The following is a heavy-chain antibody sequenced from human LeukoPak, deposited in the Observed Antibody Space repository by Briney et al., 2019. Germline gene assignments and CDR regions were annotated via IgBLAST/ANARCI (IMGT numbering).Heavy chain of an antibody. CDR1: GGSFSGYY. D-gene: IGHD3-10*01. J-gene: IGHJ3*02. Sequence: PSETLPLTCAVYGGSFSGYYWSWIRQPPGKGLEWIGEISHTRGTNYNPSLKSRVTISVDTSKNQFSLKLSFVTAADTAVYYCARGRGASYSPDVAFDIWDQGTMVPVPS. V-gene: IGHV4-34*01. CDR3: ARGRGASYSPDVAFDI. CDR2: ISHTRGT.